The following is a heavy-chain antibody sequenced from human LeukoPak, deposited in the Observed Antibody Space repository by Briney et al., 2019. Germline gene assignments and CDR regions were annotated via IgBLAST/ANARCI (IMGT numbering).Heavy chain of an antibody. CDR3: ARHGFGVWGNWFDP. V-gene: IGHV4-59*08. Sequence: SETLSLTCTVSGGSISSYYWSWIRQPPGKGLEWIGYIYYSGGTNYNPSLKSRVTISVDTSKNQFSLKLSSVTAADTAVYYCARHGFGVWGNWFDPWGQGIVVTVSS. D-gene: IGHD3-10*01. CDR1: GGSISSYY. CDR2: IYYSGGT. J-gene: IGHJ5*02.